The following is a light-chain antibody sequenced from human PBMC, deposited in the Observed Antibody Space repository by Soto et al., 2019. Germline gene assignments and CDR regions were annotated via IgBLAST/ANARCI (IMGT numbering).Light chain of an antibody. Sequence: QSVLTQPASVSGSPGQSITISCTGTSSDVGGYNSVSWYQQHPGKAPKLMIYEVSNRPSGVSNRFSGSKSGNTASLTISGLQAEDEADYYCSSCTTSSTLLYVFGTGTKVTVL. CDR1: SSDVGGYNS. J-gene: IGLJ1*01. V-gene: IGLV2-14*01. CDR2: EVS. CDR3: SSCTTSSTLLYV.